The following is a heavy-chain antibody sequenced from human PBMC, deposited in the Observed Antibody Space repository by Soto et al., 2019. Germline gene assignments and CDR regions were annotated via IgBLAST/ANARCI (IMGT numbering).Heavy chain of an antibody. CDR2: ISSSSSYI. CDR3: AGTGCSGGSCYVGAFDI. V-gene: IGHV3-21*01. Sequence: PGGSLRLSCAASGFTFSSYSMNWVRQAPGKGLEWVSSISSSSSYIYYADSVKGRFTISRDNAKNSLYLQMNSLGAEDTAVYYCAGTGCSGGSCYVGAFDIWGQGTMVTVSS. CDR1: GFTFSSYS. D-gene: IGHD2-15*01. J-gene: IGHJ3*02.